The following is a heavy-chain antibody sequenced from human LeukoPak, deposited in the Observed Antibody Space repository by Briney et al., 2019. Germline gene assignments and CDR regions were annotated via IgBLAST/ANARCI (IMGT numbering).Heavy chain of an antibody. V-gene: IGHV4-38-2*01. CDR3: ARQLDSYYYYYIDV. Sequence: PSETLSLTCAVSGFSISNGYYWVWIRQPPGRGLEWIGSLYHSDSAYYNTSLRSRVSMSVDTSKNQFSLTLSFVTAADTAVYYCARQLDSYYYYYIDVWGSGTTVTVSS. CDR1: GFSISNGYY. CDR2: LYHSDSA. J-gene: IGHJ6*03. D-gene: IGHD1-1*01.